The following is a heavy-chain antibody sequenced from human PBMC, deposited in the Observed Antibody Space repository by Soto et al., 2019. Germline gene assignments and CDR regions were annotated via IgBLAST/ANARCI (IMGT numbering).Heavy chain of an antibody. V-gene: IGHV1-8*01. CDR3: ARGGDTSTWYDLDY. J-gene: IGHJ4*02. D-gene: IGHD6-13*01. Sequence: QVQLVQSGAEVKKPGASVKVSCKASGYTFTSFDINWVRQAPGQGREWMGWMNPATGNTGYAQKFQGRVTMTRNTSINTAYMELSSLRSEDTAVYFCARGGDTSTWYDLDYWGQGALVTVSS. CDR2: MNPATGNT. CDR1: GYTFTSFD.